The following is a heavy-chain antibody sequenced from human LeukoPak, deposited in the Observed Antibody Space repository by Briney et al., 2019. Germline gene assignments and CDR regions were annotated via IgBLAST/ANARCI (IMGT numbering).Heavy chain of an antibody. J-gene: IGHJ4*02. CDR1: GYSFTSYW. D-gene: IGHD3-10*01. CDR2: IYPGDSDT. Sequence: GESLKISCKGSGYSFTSYWIGWVPQIPGKGLEWMGIIYPGDSDTRSSPSFQGQVTISADKSISTAYLQWSSLKASDAAMYFCARRAFASGDYFDYWGQGTLVTVSS. CDR3: ARRAFASGDYFDY. V-gene: IGHV5-51*01.